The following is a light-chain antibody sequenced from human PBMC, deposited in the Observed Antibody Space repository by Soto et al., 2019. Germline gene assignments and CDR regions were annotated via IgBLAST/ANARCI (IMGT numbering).Light chain of an antibody. V-gene: IGKV1-5*01. CDR1: QSISTW. J-gene: IGKJ2*01. CDR3: QQYNSYWYT. CDR2: DAS. Sequence: DIQMTQSPSTLSASVGDRVIITCRASQSISTWLAWYQQKPGKAPNLLIYDASTLQSGVPLRFSGSGSGTEFTLTICSLQPDDFATYYCQQYNSYWYTFGQGTRLEIK.